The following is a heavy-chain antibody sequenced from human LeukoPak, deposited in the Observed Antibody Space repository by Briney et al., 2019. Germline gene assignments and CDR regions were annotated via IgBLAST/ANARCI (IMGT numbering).Heavy chain of an antibody. D-gene: IGHD3-9*01. Sequence: PSETLSLTCTVSGGSISSSSYYWGWIRQPPGKGLEWIESIYYSGSTYYNPSLKSRVTISVDTSKNQFSLKLSSVTAADTAVYYCARPYYDILTGYYIRYWGQGTLVTVSS. CDR1: GGSISSSSYY. CDR3: ARPYYDILTGYYIRY. CDR2: IYYSGST. V-gene: IGHV4-39*01. J-gene: IGHJ4*02.